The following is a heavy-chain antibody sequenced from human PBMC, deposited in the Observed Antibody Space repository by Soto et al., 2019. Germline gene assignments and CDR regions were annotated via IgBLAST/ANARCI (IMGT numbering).Heavy chain of an antibody. CDR2: IYHSGST. J-gene: IGHJ4*02. CDR3: ARGHYVSYYFDY. D-gene: IGHD3-16*01. V-gene: IGHV4-30-2*01. Sequence: PSESLSLTCAVSGGSISSGGYSWSWIRQPPGKGLEWIGYIYHSGSTYYNPSLKSRVTISVDRSKNQFSLKLSSVTAADTAVYYCARGHYVSYYFDYWGQGTLVTVSS. CDR1: GGSISSGGYS.